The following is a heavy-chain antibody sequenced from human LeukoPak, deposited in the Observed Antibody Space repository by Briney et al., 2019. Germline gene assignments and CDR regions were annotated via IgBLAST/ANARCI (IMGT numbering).Heavy chain of an antibody. D-gene: IGHD3-10*01. Sequence: ASVKVSCKVSGYTLTELSMHWVRQAPGKGLEWMGGFDPEDGETIYAQKFQGRVTMTGDTSTDTAYMELSSLRSEDTAVYYCATASSGSYLFDYWGQGTLVTVSS. CDR3: ATASSGSYLFDY. CDR1: GYTLTELS. CDR2: FDPEDGET. J-gene: IGHJ4*02. V-gene: IGHV1-24*01.